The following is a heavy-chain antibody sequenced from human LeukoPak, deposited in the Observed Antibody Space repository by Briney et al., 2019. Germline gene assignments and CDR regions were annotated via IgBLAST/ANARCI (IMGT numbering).Heavy chain of an antibody. Sequence: PGGSLRLSCAASGFTFSSYSMNWVRQAPGKGLEWVSSISSSSSYIYYADSVKGRFTISRDNAKNSLYLQMNSLRAEDTAVYYCARDSRYSLGSYYYYYMDVWGKGTTVTISS. CDR1: GFTFSSYS. CDR2: ISSSSSYI. J-gene: IGHJ6*03. CDR3: ARDSRYSLGSYYYYYMDV. D-gene: IGHD5-18*01. V-gene: IGHV3-21*01.